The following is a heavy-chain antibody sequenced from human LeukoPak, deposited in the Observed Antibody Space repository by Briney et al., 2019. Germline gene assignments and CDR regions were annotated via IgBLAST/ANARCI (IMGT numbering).Heavy chain of an antibody. CDR2: ISPSGGVT. CDR1: GFIFSNYA. J-gene: IGHJ1*01. Sequence: PGGSLRLSCIASGFIFSNYAMNWVRHAPGKGLEWVSTISPSGGVTYNSDSVKGRFTISRDNAKNTVSLQMNSLRAEDTGVYYCARAPSEIGGYYPEYFRHWGQGTLVTVSS. V-gene: IGHV3-23*01. D-gene: IGHD3-22*01. CDR3: ARAPSEIGGYYPEYFRH.